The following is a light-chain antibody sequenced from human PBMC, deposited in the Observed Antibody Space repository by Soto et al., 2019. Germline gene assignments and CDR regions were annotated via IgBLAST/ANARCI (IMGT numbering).Light chain of an antibody. CDR1: SGYSKYK. J-gene: IGLJ1*01. CDR3: GADHGSGSNFVYV. Sequence: QLVLTQPPSASASLGASVTLTCTLSSGYSKYKVDWYQQRPGKGHRFVMRVGTGGIVGSKGDGIPDRFSVLGSGLNRYLTIKNIQEEDESDYHCGADHGSGSNFVYVFGTGTKVTVL. CDR2: VGTGGIVG. V-gene: IGLV9-49*01.